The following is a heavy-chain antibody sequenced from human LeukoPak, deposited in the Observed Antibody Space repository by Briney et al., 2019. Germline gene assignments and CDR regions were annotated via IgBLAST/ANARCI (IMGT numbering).Heavy chain of an antibody. Sequence: PSETLSLTCTVSGGSISSYYWNWIRQPPGKGLEWIGYIYTSGSTNYNPSLKSRVTISVDTSKNQFSLKLSSVTAADTAVYYCARHGYSSSPVDYWGQGTLVTVSS. CDR1: GGSISSYY. CDR2: IYTSGST. J-gene: IGHJ4*02. D-gene: IGHD6-6*01. CDR3: ARHGYSSSPVDY. V-gene: IGHV4-4*09.